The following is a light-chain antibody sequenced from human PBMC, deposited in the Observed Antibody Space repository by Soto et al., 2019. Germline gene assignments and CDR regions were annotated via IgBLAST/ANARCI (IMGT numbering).Light chain of an antibody. CDR2: GAS. J-gene: IGKJ4*01. Sequence: DIVLTQSPGTLSLSPGERATLSCRASQSVSSNFLAWYQQKPGQAPRLLIYGASKRATGIPDRFSGSGSGAEFTLTISSLQSEDFAVYYCQQYNDWPFTFGGGTKVEIK. CDR3: QQYNDWPFT. V-gene: IGKV3D-15*01. CDR1: QSVSSN.